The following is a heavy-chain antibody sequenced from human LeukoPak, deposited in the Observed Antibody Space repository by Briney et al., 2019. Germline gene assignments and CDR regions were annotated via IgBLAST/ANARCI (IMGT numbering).Heavy chain of an antibody. CDR1: GFTFDDYA. CDR2: ISWNSGSI. D-gene: IGHD1-26*01. J-gene: IGHJ4*02. V-gene: IGHV3-9*01. CDR3: AKDGRELLTKLFDY. Sequence: GGSLRLSCAASGFTFDDYAMHWVRQAPGKGLEWFSGISWNSGSIGYADSVKGRFTISRDNAKNSLYLQMNSLRAEDTALYYCAKDGRELLTKLFDYWGQGTLVTVSS.